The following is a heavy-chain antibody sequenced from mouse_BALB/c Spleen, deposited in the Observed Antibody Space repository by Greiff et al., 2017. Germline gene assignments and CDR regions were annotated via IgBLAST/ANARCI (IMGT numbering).Heavy chain of an antibody. CDR3: ARWGSRGYFDV. CDR1: GYSITSDYA. CDR2: ISYSGST. D-gene: IGHD3-1*01. J-gene: IGHJ1*01. Sequence: VQLKESGPGLVKPSQSLSLTCTVTGYSITSDYAWNWIRQFPGNKLEWMGYISYSGSTSYNPSLKSRISITRDTSKNQFFLQLNSVTTEDTATYYCARWGSRGYFDVWGAGTTVTVSS. V-gene: IGHV3-2*02.